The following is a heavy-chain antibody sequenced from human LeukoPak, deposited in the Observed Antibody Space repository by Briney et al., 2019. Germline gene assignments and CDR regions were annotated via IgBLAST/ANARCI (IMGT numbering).Heavy chain of an antibody. CDR1: GGTFSSYA. V-gene: IGHV1-69*13. D-gene: IGHD1-26*01. Sequence: GASVKVSCKASGGTFSSYAISWVRQAPGQGLEWMGGIIPIFGTANYAQKFQGRVTITADESTSTAYMELSSLRSEDTAVYFCAKQSNNHYYQKASDYWGQGTLVTVSS. CDR2: IIPIFGTA. CDR3: AKQSNNHYYQKASDY. J-gene: IGHJ4*02.